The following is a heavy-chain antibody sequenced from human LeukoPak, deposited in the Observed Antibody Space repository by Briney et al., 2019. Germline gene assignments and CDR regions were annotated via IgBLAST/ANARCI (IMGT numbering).Heavy chain of an antibody. CDR2: IYYSGRT. CDR3: AATGDSYNY. CDR1: GGSISSYY. J-gene: IGHJ4*02. Sequence: SDTLSLTCTVSGGSISSYYWSWIPQPPGKALGWSGYIYYSGRTNYTPSIKSRVTISVDTSKNQFSLKVSSGTAADTAVYYCAATGDSYNYWGQGTLVTVSS. D-gene: IGHD2-21*02. V-gene: IGHV4-59*08.